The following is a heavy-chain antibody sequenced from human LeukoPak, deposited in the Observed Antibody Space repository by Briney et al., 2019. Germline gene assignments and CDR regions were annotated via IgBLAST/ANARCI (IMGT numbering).Heavy chain of an antibody. CDR3: ARDHGGYCSSTSCKGFDY. CDR2: IYYSGST. V-gene: IGHV4-59*01. D-gene: IGHD2-2*01. CDR1: GGSISSYY. Sequence: SETLFLTCTVSGGSISSYYWSWIRQPPGKGLEWIGYIYYSGSTNYNPSLKSRVTISVDTSKNQFSLKLSSVTAADTAVYYCARDHGGYCSSTSCKGFDYWGQGTLVTVSS. J-gene: IGHJ4*02.